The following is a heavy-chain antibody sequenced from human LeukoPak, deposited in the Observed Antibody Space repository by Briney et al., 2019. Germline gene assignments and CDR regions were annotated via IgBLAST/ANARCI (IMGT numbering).Heavy chain of an antibody. V-gene: IGHV3-7*03. J-gene: IGHJ4*02. D-gene: IGHD5-18*01. CDR2: IKEDGSDK. CDR3: ARDDGIRTVDY. Sequence: GGSLRLSCAASGFTFRSYWMSWVRQAPGKGLEWVANIKEDGSDKYYVDSVEGRFTISRDNAKNSLYLQMNSLRVEDTAVYYCARDDGIRTVDYWGQGALVTVSS. CDR1: GFTFRSYW.